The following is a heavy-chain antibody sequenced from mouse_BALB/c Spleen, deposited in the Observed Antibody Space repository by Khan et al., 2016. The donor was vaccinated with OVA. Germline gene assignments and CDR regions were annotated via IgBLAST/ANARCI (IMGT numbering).Heavy chain of an antibody. V-gene: IGHV9-3-1*01. Sequence: QIQLVQSGPELKKPGETVKISCKASGYTFTIYGMNWVRQAPGKGLKWMGWINTYTGEPTYADDFKGRFAFSLETSASTAFLQINNLKNEDTATYFCARVGYHGYMDYWGQGTSVTVSS. CDR1: GYTFTIYG. CDR2: INTYTGEP. J-gene: IGHJ4*01. CDR3: ARVGYHGYMDY. D-gene: IGHD2-14*01.